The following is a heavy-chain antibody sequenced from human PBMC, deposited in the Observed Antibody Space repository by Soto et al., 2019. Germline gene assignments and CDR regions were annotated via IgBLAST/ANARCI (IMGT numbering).Heavy chain of an antibody. J-gene: IGHJ3*02. Sequence: GGSLRLSCAASGFTFDDYAMHWVRQAPGKGLEWVSGISWNSGSIGYADSVKGRFTISRDNAKNSLYLQMNSLRAEDRALYYCAKDCKWEGAFDIWGQGTMVTVSS. CDR2: ISWNSGSI. CDR1: GFTFDDYA. V-gene: IGHV3-9*01. D-gene: IGHD1-26*01. CDR3: AKDCKWEGAFDI.